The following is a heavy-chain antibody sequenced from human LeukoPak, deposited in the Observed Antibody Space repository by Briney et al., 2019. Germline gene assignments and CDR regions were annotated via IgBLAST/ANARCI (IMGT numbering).Heavy chain of an antibody. CDR3: ANVMGAIGTRRMEPIGFDY. CDR2: ISGSGGST. CDR1: GFTFSSYA. J-gene: IGHJ4*02. D-gene: IGHD1-26*01. V-gene: IGHV3-23*01. Sequence: PGGSLRLSCAASGFTFSSYAMSWVRQAPGKGLEWVSAISGSGGSTYYADSVKGRFTISRDNSKNTLYLQMNSLRAEDTAVYYCANVMGAIGTRRMEPIGFDYWGQGTLVTVSS.